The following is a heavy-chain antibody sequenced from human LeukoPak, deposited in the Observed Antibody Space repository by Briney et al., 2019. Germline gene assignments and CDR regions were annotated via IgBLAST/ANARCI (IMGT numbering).Heavy chain of an antibody. V-gene: IGHV3-7*01. Sequence: GGSLRLSCAASGFTFSSYWMSWVRQAPGKGLEWVANIKQDGSERYYVDSVKGRFTISRDNAKNSLYLQMNSLRAEDTAVYYCARDYPDCSSTGCDYYYYMDVWGKGTTVTVSS. CDR3: ARDYPDCSSTGCDYYYYMDV. D-gene: IGHD2-2*01. CDR2: IKQDGSER. CDR1: GFTFSSYW. J-gene: IGHJ6*03.